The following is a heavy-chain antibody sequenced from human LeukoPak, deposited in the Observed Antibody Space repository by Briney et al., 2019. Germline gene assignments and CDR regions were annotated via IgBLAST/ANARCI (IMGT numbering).Heavy chain of an antibody. CDR3: ARDSAWLVYFGY. J-gene: IGHJ4*02. D-gene: IGHD5-12*01. CDR1: GGSFSGYS. Sequence: SETLSLTCAVYGGSFSGYSWSWIRQPPGKGLEWIGKINHSGSTNYNPSLKSRVTISIDTSKSQFSLNLTSVTAADTSMYYCARDSAWLVYFGYWGQGTLVTVSS. V-gene: IGHV4-34*01. CDR2: INHSGST.